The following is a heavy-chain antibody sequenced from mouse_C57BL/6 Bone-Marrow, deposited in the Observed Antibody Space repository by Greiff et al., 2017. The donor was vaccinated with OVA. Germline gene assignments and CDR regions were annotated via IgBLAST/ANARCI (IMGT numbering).Heavy chain of an antibody. J-gene: IGHJ1*03. CDR1: GFNIKDDS. Sequence: VQLQQSGAELVRPGASVKLSCTASGFNIKDDSMHWVKQRPEQGLEWIGWIDPENGDTEYASKFQGKATITADTSSNTAYLQLSSLTSEDTAVYYCTTRVRRYFDDWGTGTTVTVSS. D-gene: IGHD2-2*01. CDR3: TTRVRRYFDD. V-gene: IGHV14-4*01. CDR2: IDPENGDT.